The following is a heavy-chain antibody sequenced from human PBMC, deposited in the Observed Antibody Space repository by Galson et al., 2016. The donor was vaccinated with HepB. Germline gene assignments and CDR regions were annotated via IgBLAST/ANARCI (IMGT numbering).Heavy chain of an antibody. CDR3: AKGLTTVTTEVDY. D-gene: IGHD4-17*01. V-gene: IGHV3-23*01. CDR2: ISDNGGST. J-gene: IGHJ4*02. Sequence: SLRLSCAASGFTFSIFAMNWVRQAPGKGLEWVSGISDNGGSTYYVDSVKGRFTISRDNFKNMPYLQMNSLRAEDTAVYYCAKGLTTVTTEVDYWGQGTLVTVSS. CDR1: GFTFSIFA.